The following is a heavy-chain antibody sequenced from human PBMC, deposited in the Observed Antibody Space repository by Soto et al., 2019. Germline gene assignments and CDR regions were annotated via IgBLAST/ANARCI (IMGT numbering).Heavy chain of an antibody. D-gene: IGHD6-13*01. CDR2: ISGSGGST. Sequence: GGSLRLSCAASGFTFSSYAMSWVRQAPGKGLEWVSAISGSGGSTYYADSVKGRFTISRDNSKNTLYLQMNSLRAEDTAVYYCAKDGYIAAAGTPIQYFQHWGQGTLVTVSS. V-gene: IGHV3-23*01. CDR3: AKDGYIAAAGTPIQYFQH. CDR1: GFTFSSYA. J-gene: IGHJ1*01.